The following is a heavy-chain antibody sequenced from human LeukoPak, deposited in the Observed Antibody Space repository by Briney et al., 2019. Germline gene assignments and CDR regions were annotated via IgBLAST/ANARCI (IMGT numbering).Heavy chain of an antibody. CDR1: GGTFSSYT. Sequence: SVKVSCKASGGTFSSYTISWARQAPGQGLEWMGRIIPILGIANYAQKFQGRVTMTEDTSTDTAYMELSSLRSEDTAVYYCATGGFGELPMVWGQGTLVTVSS. D-gene: IGHD3-10*01. V-gene: IGHV1-69*02. CDR3: ATGGFGELPMV. J-gene: IGHJ4*02. CDR2: IIPILGIA.